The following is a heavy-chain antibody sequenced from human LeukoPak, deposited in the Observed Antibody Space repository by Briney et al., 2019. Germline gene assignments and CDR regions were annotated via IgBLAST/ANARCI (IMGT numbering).Heavy chain of an antibody. CDR1: GGSFSGYY. J-gene: IGHJ4*02. Sequence: SETLSLTCAVYGGSFSGYYWSWIRQPPGKGLEWIGEITHSGSTNYNPSLKSRVTISVDTSKNQFSLKLSSVTAADTAVYYCASFTAGTFDYWGQGTLVTVSS. V-gene: IGHV4-34*01. CDR2: ITHSGST. CDR3: ASFTAGTFDY. D-gene: IGHD6-13*01.